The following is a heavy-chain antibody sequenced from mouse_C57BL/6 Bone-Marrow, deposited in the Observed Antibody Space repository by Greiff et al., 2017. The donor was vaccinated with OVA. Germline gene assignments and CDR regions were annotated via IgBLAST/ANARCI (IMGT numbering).Heavy chain of an antibody. CDR3: TREGVRPFAY. CDR2: IDPETGGT. Sequence: VQLQESGAELVRPGASVTLSCKASGYTFTDYEMHWVKQTPVHGLAWIGAIDPETGGTAYNQKFKGKAILTADKSSSTAYMELRSLTSEDSAVYYCTREGVRPFAYWGQGTLVTVSA. D-gene: IGHD2-14*01. V-gene: IGHV1-15*01. CDR1: GYTFTDYE. J-gene: IGHJ3*01.